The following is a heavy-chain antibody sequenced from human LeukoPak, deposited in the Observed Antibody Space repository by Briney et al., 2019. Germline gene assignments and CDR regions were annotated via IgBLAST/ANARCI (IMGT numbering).Heavy chain of an antibody. V-gene: IGHV3-23*01. CDR3: TRDYGGNSYY. Sequence: GGSLRLSCAASGFTFSSYAMSWVRQAPGKGLEWVSAISGSGGSTYYADSVKGRFTISRDNSKNTLYLQMNSLRAEDTAVYYCTRDYGGNSYYWGQGTLVTVSS. D-gene: IGHD4-23*01. CDR1: GFTFSSYA. CDR2: ISGSGGST. J-gene: IGHJ4*02.